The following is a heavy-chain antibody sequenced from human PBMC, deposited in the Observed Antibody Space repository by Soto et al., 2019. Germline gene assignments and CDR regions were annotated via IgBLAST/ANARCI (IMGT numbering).Heavy chain of an antibody. CDR2: ISYDGSNK. V-gene: IGHV3-30-3*01. CDR1: GFTFSSYA. CDR3: ARATYSLDY. Sequence: QVQLVESGGGVVQPGRSLRLSCAASGFTFSSYAMHWVRQAPGKGLEWVAVISYDGSNKYYADSVKGRFTISRDNSKNTLYLQMNSLRAEDTAVYYCARATYSLDYWGQGTLVTASS. D-gene: IGHD2-21*01. J-gene: IGHJ4*02.